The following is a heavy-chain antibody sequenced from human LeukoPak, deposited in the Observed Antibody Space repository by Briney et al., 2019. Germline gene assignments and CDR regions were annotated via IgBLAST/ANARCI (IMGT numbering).Heavy chain of an antibody. V-gene: IGHV3-23*01. CDR3: AKDSPSYIVVVPAAFDY. Sequence: GGSLRLSCVASGFTFSSYAMSWVRQAPGKGLEWVSAISGSGGSTYYADSVKGRFTISRDNSKNTLYLQMNSLRAEDTAVYYCAKDSPSYIVVVPAAFDYWGQGTLVTVSS. CDR1: GFTFSSYA. CDR2: ISGSGGST. D-gene: IGHD2-2*01. J-gene: IGHJ4*02.